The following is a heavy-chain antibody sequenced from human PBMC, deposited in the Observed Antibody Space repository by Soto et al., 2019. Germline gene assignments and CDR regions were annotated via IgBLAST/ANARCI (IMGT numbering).Heavy chain of an antibody. CDR3: ARFIRIRRVNWNPRKNNNWFDP. CDR2: MNPNSGNT. V-gene: IGHV1-8*01. Sequence: ASVKVSCKASGYTFTSYDINWVRQATGQGLERMGWMNPNSGNTGYAQKFQGRVTMTRNTSISTAYMELSSLRSEDTAVYYCARFIRIRRVNWNPRKNNNWFDPWGQGTLVTVSS. J-gene: IGHJ5*02. D-gene: IGHD1-1*01. CDR1: GYTFTSYD.